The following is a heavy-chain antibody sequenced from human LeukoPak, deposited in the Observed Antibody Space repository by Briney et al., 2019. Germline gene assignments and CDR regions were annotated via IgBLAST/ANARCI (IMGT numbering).Heavy chain of an antibody. J-gene: IGHJ5*01. D-gene: IGHD6-13*01. CDR2: IDTANGNT. Sequence: ASVKVSCKASGYTFTNHAMHWVRQVPGQGLEWMGWIDTANGNTKYLQKFQGRVTITRDTSARIVYMELSSLRFEDTAVYYCARPGASSPGNWFASWGQGTLVTVSS. V-gene: IGHV1-3*04. CDR1: GYTFTNHA. CDR3: ARPGASSPGNWFAS.